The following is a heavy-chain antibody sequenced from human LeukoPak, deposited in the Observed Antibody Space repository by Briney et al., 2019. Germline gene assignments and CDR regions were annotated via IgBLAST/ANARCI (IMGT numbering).Heavy chain of an antibody. Sequence: SVKVSYKASGGTFSSYAISWVRQAPGQGLEWMGGIIPIFGTANYAQKFQGRVTITADESTSTAYMELSSLRSEDTAVYYCARDGEMATILGNWFDPWGQGTLVTVSS. V-gene: IGHV1-69*13. D-gene: IGHD5-24*01. CDR3: ARDGEMATILGNWFDP. CDR2: IIPIFGTA. J-gene: IGHJ5*02. CDR1: GGTFSSYA.